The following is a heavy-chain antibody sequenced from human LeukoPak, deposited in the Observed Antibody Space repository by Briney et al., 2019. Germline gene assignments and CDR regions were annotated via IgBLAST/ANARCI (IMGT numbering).Heavy chain of an antibody. CDR1: GDSVSSNSAT. CDR2: TYYRSKWYN. CDR3: AAGHNFDH. J-gene: IGHJ4*02. Sequence: SQTLSLTCAISGDSVSSNSATWNWIRQSPSRGLEWLGRTYYRSKWYNEYAVSVRSRITINSDTSKNQLSLQLNSVTPEDTAVYFCAAGHNFDHWGQGTLVTVPS. D-gene: IGHD6-19*01. V-gene: IGHV6-1*01.